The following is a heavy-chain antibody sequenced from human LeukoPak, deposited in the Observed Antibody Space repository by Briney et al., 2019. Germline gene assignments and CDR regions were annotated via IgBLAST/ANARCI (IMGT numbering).Heavy chain of an antibody. V-gene: IGHV4-59*01. CDR2: IYYSGST. CDR1: GGSISSYY. CDR3: ARVVAAAGTPVYYYYYGMDV. D-gene: IGHD6-13*01. Sequence: SETLSLTCTVSGGSISSYYWSWIRQPPGKGLGWIGYIYYSGSTNYNPSLRSRVTISVDTSKNQFSLKLSSVTAADTAVYYCARVVAAAGTPVYYYYYGMDVWGQGTTVTVSS. J-gene: IGHJ6*02.